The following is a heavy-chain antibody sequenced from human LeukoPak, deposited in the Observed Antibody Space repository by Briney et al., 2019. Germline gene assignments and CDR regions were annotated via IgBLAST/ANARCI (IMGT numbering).Heavy chain of an antibody. D-gene: IGHD6-19*01. CDR2: ISSDSTYI. Sequence: GGSLRLSCAASGFSFSSYSMNWVRQAPGKGLEWLSSISSDSTYIYYADSVKGRFTISRDNAQNSLFLQMNSLRAEDTAVYYCARIKFGAVAPVGNVMDVWGQGTTVTVSS. V-gene: IGHV3-21*01. J-gene: IGHJ6*02. CDR1: GFSFSSYS. CDR3: ARIKFGAVAPVGNVMDV.